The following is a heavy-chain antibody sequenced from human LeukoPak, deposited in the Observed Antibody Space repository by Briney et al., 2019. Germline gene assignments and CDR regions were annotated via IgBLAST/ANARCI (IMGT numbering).Heavy chain of an antibody. D-gene: IGHD1-26*01. CDR3: ARIQGSLGGFDS. Sequence: ASVKVSCKTSGYTFTSNAITWVRQAPGQGLEWIGWINPYNGARDSAQRFQDRVTMTTDTSTSTAYMELNSLRSDDTAVYYCARIQGSLGGFDSWGRGALVTVSS. CDR2: INPYNGAR. V-gene: IGHV1-18*01. J-gene: IGHJ4*02. CDR1: GYTFTSNA.